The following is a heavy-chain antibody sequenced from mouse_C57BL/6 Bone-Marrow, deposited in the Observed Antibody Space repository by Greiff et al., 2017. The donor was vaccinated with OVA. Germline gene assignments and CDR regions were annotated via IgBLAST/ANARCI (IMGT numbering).Heavy chain of an antibody. J-gene: IGHJ3*01. CDR1: GYTFTSYW. CDR3: ARDEGRNYSAWFAY. D-gene: IGHD2-1*01. Sequence: VQLQQPGAELVMPGASVKLSCKASGYTFTSYWMHWVKQRPGPGLEWIGEIDPSDSYTNYNQKFKGKSTLTVDKSSSTAYMQLSSLTSEDPAVDYCARDEGRNYSAWFAYWGQGTLVTVSA. CDR2: IDPSDSYT. V-gene: IGHV1-69*01.